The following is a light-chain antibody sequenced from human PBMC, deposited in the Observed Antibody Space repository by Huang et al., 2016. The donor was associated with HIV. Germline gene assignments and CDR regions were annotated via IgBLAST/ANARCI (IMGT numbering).Light chain of an antibody. CDR2: GAS. CDR3: QQYNKWLT. Sequence: IVMTQSPATLSVSPGERATLSCRASQSISSNLAWYQQKAGQAPRLLIYGASNRDTGIPARFTGSGSGTDFTLTINSLQSEDFAVYYCQQYNKWLTFGGGTKVEIK. J-gene: IGKJ4*01. CDR1: QSISSN. V-gene: IGKV3-15*01.